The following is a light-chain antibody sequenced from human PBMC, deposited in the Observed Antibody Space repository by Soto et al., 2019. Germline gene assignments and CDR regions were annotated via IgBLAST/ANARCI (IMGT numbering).Light chain of an antibody. CDR2: DAS. J-gene: IGKJ3*01. CDR1: QGISSA. CDR3: QQRYSTPRT. Sequence: AIQLTQSPSSLSGSVGDRFTITCRASQGISSALAWYQQKPGKXPKXXIYDASSLESGVPSRFRGSASGTDFTLNISRLKPEDGATDEGQQRYSTPRTFFPGIKVDIK. V-gene: IGKV1-13*02.